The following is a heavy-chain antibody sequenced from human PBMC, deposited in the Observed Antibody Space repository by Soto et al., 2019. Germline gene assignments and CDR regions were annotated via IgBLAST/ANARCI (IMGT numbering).Heavy chain of an antibody. CDR3: AKEPATAKPEGVDF. D-gene: IGHD1-1*01. Sequence: ASVKVSCKASGYTFSDYYIHWVRQAPGQGLEWMGWINPNSGGAKYAPKFQGGVTMTRDTSITTAYMELSRLRSGDTAVYYCAKEPATAKPEGVDFWGQGTLVTVSS. CDR2: INPNSGGA. CDR1: GYTFSDYY. V-gene: IGHV1-2*02. J-gene: IGHJ4*02.